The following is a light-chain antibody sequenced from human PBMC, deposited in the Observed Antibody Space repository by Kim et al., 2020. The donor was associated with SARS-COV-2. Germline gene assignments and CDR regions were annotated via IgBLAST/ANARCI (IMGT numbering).Light chain of an antibody. CDR2: GAS. J-gene: IGKJ2*01. V-gene: IGKV3-20*01. Sequence: EIVLTQSPGTLSLSPGERATLSCRASQSVSNNYLAWHQQKPGQAPRLLIYGASSRATDIPDRFSGSGSGTDFTLTISRLEPEDFAVYYCQQYGSPPYTFGQGTKLEI. CDR1: QSVSNNY. CDR3: QQYGSPPYT.